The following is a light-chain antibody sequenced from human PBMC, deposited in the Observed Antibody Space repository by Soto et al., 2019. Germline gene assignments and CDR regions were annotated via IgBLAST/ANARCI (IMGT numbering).Light chain of an antibody. Sequence: DIQMTQSPSSLSASVGDRVTITCRASQSISTFLNWYQQKPGKAPKLLIFAASSLQSGVRSRFSGSGSATHLTLTMSSLQPEDFTTYYCQHSYSTPPTVGQGTNVEIK. CDR1: QSISTF. CDR3: QHSYSTPPT. V-gene: IGKV1-39*01. CDR2: AAS. J-gene: IGKJ1*01.